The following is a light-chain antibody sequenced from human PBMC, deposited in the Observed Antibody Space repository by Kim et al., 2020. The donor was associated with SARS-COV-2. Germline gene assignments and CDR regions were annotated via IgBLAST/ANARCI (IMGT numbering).Light chain of an antibody. CDR2: DAS. CDR3: QQRSNWPPRIT. V-gene: IGKV3-11*01. CDR1: QSVSSY. J-gene: IGKJ3*01. Sequence: PGERASLSCRASQSVSSYLAWYQQKPGQAPRLLIYDASNRATGIPARFSGSGSGTDFTLTISSLEPEDFAVYYCQQRSNWPPRITFGPGTKVDIK.